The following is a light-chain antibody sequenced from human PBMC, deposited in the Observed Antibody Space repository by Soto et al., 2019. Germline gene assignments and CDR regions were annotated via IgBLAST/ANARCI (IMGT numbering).Light chain of an antibody. V-gene: IGKV3-20*01. CDR2: GAS. CDR1: QSVSSSY. J-gene: IGKJ4*01. CDR3: QQYDNSPLT. Sequence: DIVLTQSPGTLSLSPGERAALSCRASQSVSSSYLAWYQQKPGQAPRLLIYGASNRATGIADRFSGSGSETDFTLTISRLEPEDFAVYYCQQYDNSPLTFGGGTKVDIK.